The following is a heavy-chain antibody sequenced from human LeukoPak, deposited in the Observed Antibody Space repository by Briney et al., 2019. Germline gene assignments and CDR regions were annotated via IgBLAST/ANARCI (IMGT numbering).Heavy chain of an antibody. V-gene: IGHV3-15*01. J-gene: IGHJ5*02. CDR1: GFTFSSYY. CDR3: TTAVALT. D-gene: IGHD4-23*01. CDR2: IKSKTDGGTT. Sequence: KAGGSLRLSCAASGFTFSSYYMSWVRQAPGKGLEWVGRIKSKTDGGTTDYAAPVKGRFTISRDDSKNTLYLQMNSLKTEDSAVYYCTTAVALTWGQGTLVTVSS.